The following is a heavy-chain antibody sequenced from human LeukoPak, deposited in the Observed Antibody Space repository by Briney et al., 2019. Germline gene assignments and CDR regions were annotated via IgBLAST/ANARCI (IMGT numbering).Heavy chain of an antibody. Sequence: SETLSLTCTVSGGSISSSSYYWGWIRQPPGKGLEWIGSIYYSGSTYYNPSLKSRVTISVDTSKNQFSLNLSSVTAADTAVYYCARSGTVTTWNYWGQGTLVTVSS. V-gene: IGHV4-39*07. CDR3: ARSGTVTTWNY. D-gene: IGHD4-17*01. J-gene: IGHJ4*02. CDR2: IYYSGST. CDR1: GGSISSSSYY.